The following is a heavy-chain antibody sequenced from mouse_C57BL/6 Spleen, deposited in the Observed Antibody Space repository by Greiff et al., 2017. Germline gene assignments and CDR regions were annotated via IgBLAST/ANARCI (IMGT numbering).Heavy chain of an antibody. CDR3: ARLYYYDWYFDV. D-gene: IGHD1-1*01. J-gene: IGHJ1*03. CDR2: ISSGSSTI. CDR1: GFTFSHYG. V-gene: IGHV5-17*01. Sequence: VQLKESGGGLVKPGGSMKLSCAASGFTFSHYGMHWVRQAPEKGLEWVAYISSGSSTIDYANTEKGRFTISIDNAKNTLFLHMTSLRSEDTAMYYCARLYYYDWYFDVWGTGTTVTVSS.